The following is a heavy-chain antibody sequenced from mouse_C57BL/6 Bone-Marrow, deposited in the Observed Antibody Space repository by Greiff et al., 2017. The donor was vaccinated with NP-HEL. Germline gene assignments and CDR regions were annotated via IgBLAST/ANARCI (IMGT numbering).Heavy chain of an antibody. CDR3: ARRLFAY. Sequence: QVQLKQSGAELVRPVTSVQISCQASGYTFTNYWIGWAKQRPGHGLEWIGDIYPGDGYTNYNGKFKGKATLTADKSSSTAYMQLSSLTSEDSAVYFCARRLFAYWGQGTLVTVSA. CDR2: IYPGDGYT. V-gene: IGHV1-63*01. J-gene: IGHJ3*01. CDR1: GYTFTNYW. D-gene: IGHD6-2*01.